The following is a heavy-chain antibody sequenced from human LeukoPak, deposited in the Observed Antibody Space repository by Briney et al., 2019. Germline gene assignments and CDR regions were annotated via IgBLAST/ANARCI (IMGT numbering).Heavy chain of an antibody. CDR3: ARGLGVAVAGPVDY. J-gene: IGHJ4*02. Sequence: PSETLSLTRAVYGGSFSGYYWSWIRQPPGKGLEWIGEINHSGSTNYNPSLKSRVTISVDTSKNQFSLKLSSVTAADTAVYYCARGLGVAVAGPVDYWGQGTLVTVSS. CDR2: INHSGST. V-gene: IGHV4-34*01. D-gene: IGHD6-19*01. CDR1: GGSFSGYY.